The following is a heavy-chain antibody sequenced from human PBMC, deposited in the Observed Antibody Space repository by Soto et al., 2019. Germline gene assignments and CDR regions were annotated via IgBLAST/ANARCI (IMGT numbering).Heavy chain of an antibody. J-gene: IGHJ4*02. CDR2: ISGSGGST. D-gene: IGHD1-26*01. V-gene: IGHV3-23*01. CDR1: GFTFSSYA. Sequence: SLRLSCAASGFTFSSYAMNWVRQAPGKGLEWVSAISGSGGSTYYADSVKGRFTFSRDNSKNTLYLQMNSLRAEDTAVYYCAKGALIRPGVYFDYWGQGTLVTVSS. CDR3: AKGALIRPGVYFDY.